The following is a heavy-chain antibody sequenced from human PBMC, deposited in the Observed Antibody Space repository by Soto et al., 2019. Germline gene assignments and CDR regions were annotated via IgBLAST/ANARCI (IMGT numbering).Heavy chain of an antibody. CDR3: TTDPKPPWIQLWFPSPPLVQNY. CDR1: GFTFSNAW. CDR2: IKSKTDGGTT. Sequence: GGSLRLSCAASGFTFSNAWMSWVRQAPGKGLEWVGRIKSKTDGGTTDYAAPVKGRFTISRDDSKNTLYLQMNSLKTEDTAVYYCTTDPKPPWIQLWFPSPPLVQNYWGQGPLVTVSS. V-gene: IGHV3-15*01. D-gene: IGHD5-18*01. J-gene: IGHJ4*02.